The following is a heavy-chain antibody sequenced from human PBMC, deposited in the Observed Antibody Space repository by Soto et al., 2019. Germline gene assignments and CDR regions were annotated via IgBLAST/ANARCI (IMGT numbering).Heavy chain of an antibody. D-gene: IGHD5-12*01. CDR1: GGTSSSYA. V-gene: IGHV1-69*06. Sequence: SVKVSCKASGGTSSSYAISWVRQAPGQGLEWMGGIIPIFGTANYAQKFQGRVTITADKSTSTAYMELSSLRSEDTAVYYCARGADIVATTHYYYYGMDVWGQGTTVTVSS. J-gene: IGHJ6*02. CDR2: IIPIFGTA. CDR3: ARGADIVATTHYYYYGMDV.